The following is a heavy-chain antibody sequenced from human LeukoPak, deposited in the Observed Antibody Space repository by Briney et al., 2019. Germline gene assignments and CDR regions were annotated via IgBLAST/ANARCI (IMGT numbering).Heavy chain of an antibody. CDR2: INSDGSST. D-gene: IGHD3-10*01. CDR3: TRDPLWGFGVDY. Sequence: GGSLRLSCAASGFTFSSYAMSWVRQAPGKGLVWVSRINSDGSSTSYADSVKGRFTISRDNAKNTLYLQMNSLRAEDTAVYYCTRDPLWGFGVDYWGQGALVTVSS. CDR1: GFTFSSYA. J-gene: IGHJ4*02. V-gene: IGHV3-74*01.